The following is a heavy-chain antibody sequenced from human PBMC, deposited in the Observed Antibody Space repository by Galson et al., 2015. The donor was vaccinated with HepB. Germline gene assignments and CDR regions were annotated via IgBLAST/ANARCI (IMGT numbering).Heavy chain of an antibody. CDR2: ICVGGGNT. CDR3: AKPLLNDWLPSPDY. D-gene: IGHD3-9*01. Sequence: SLRLSCAASGFTFSSYALTWVRQAPGKRLGWVSAICVGGGNTYYAASVKGRFTISRDNSRNTLYLQMNSLRAEDTALYYCAKPLLNDWLPSPDYWGQATLGTVSS. V-gene: IGHV3-23*01. J-gene: IGHJ4*02. CDR1: GFTFSSYA.